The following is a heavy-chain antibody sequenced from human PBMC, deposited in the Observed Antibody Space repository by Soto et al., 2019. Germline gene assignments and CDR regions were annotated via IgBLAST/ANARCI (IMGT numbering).Heavy chain of an antibody. V-gene: IGHV4-39*01. Sequence: SETLSLTCTVSGGSISSSSYYWGWIRQPPGKGLEWIGSIYYSGSTYYNPSLKSRVTISVDTSKNQFSLKLSSVTTADTAVYYCASSAAAGTTYGMDVWGQGTTVTVSS. CDR3: ASSAAAGTTYGMDV. CDR1: GGSISSSSYY. CDR2: IYYSGST. D-gene: IGHD6-13*01. J-gene: IGHJ6*02.